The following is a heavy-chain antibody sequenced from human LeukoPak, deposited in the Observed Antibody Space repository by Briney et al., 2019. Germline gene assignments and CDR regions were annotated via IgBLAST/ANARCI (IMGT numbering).Heavy chain of an antibody. V-gene: IGHV3-48*03. Sequence: GGSLRLSCAASGFTFSSYEMNWVRQAPGKGLEWVSYISSSGSTIYYADSVKGRFTISRDNAKNSLYLQMNSLRAEDTAVYYCARYSSSWYYFDYWGQGTLVTVSS. D-gene: IGHD6-13*01. J-gene: IGHJ4*02. CDR2: ISSSGSTI. CDR3: ARYSSSWYYFDY. CDR1: GFTFSSYE.